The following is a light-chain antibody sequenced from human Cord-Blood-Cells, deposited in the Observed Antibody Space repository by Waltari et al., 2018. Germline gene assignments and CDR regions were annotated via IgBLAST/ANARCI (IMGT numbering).Light chain of an antibody. V-gene: IGKV1-39*01. J-gene: IGKJ3*01. CDR1: QSISSY. CDR3: QQSYSTPFS. CDR2: ASS. Sequence: DIQMTQSPSSLSASVGERVTITCRAIQSISSYLNWNRQKPGKAPKLLINASSSLQSGVQSRFSGSGSGTDFTLTISSLQPEDFATYYCQQSYSTPFSFGPGTKVDIK.